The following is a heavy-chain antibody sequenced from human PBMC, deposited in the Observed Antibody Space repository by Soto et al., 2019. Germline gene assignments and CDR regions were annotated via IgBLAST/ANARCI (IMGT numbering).Heavy chain of an antibody. Sequence: SETLSLTCSVSGGSINSSSYFWGWVRQPPGKGLEWIGSIYYSGSTYYNPSLRSRVTISVDTSKNRFSLKLSSVTAADTAVFYCARHYSSGSRNWFDPWGQGTLVTVSS. V-gene: IGHV4-39*01. J-gene: IGHJ5*02. CDR3: ARHYSSGSRNWFDP. CDR2: IYYSGST. D-gene: IGHD6-19*01. CDR1: GGSINSSSYF.